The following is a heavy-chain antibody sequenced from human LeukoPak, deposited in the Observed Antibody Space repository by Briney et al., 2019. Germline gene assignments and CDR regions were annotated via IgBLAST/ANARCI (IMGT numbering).Heavy chain of an antibody. V-gene: IGHV3-30*18. CDR2: ISYDGSNK. CDR1: GFTFSSYG. CDR3: AKGRRYSSGWYPIDY. J-gene: IGHJ4*02. D-gene: IGHD6-19*01. Sequence: GGSLRLSCAASGFTFSSYGMHWVRQAPGKGLEWVAVISYDGSNKYYADSVKGRFTISRDNSKNTLYLQMNSLRAEDTAVYYCAKGRRYSSGWYPIDYWGQGTLVTVSS.